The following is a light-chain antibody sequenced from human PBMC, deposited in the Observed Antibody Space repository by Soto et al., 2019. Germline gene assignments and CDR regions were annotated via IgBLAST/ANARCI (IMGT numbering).Light chain of an antibody. J-gene: IGKJ4*01. V-gene: IGKV3-11*01. CDR3: QQRGTWPLT. CDR2: GAS. CDR1: QSVSSN. Sequence: VLTQSPGTLSVSPGERATLSCRASQSVSSNLAWYQQKPGQAPRLLIYGASTRATGIPARFSGGGSGTDFSLTISSLEPEDFAVYYCQQRGTWPLTFGGGTKVDI.